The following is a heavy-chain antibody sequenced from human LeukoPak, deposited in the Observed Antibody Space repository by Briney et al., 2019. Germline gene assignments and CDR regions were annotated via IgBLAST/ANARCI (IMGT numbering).Heavy chain of an antibody. Sequence: ASVKVSCKASGYTFTGYYMHWVRQAPGQGLEWMGWINPNSGGTNYAQKFQGRVTMTRDTSISTAYMELSRLRSDDTAVYYCASGSSSLTSYYYYMDVWGKGTTVTVS. CDR2: INPNSGGT. V-gene: IGHV1-2*02. CDR1: GYTFTGYY. D-gene: IGHD6-6*01. J-gene: IGHJ6*03. CDR3: ASGSSSLTSYYYYMDV.